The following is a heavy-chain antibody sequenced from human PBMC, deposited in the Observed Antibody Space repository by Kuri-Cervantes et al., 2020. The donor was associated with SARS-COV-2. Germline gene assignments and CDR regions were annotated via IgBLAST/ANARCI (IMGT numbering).Heavy chain of an antibody. Sequence: SETLSLTCAVSGYSISSGYYWGWIRQPPGKGLEWIGSIYHSGSTYYNPSLKSRVTISVDTSKNQFSLKLSSVTAADTAVYYCARFRHRGGYNWNQPDYYYGMDVWGQGTTVTVSS. D-gene: IGHD1-20*01. CDR3: ARFRHRGGYNWNQPDYYYGMDV. CDR2: IYHSGST. V-gene: IGHV4-38-2*01. CDR1: GYSISSGYY. J-gene: IGHJ6*02.